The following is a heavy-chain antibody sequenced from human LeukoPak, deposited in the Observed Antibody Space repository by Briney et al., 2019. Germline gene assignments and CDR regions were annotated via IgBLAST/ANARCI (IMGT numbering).Heavy chain of an antibody. Sequence: GGSRRLSCAAAGFTFDDYTMHMVRQAPGKRLELISGISCNSDSIGYADSVKGRFTISRDNTKNSLYLQINSLRAEDTALYSCAKDRRSGSYYYGMDVWGQGTTVTVSS. CDR1: GFTFDDYT. J-gene: IGHJ6*02. D-gene: IGHD3-3*01. V-gene: IGHV3-9*01. CDR3: AKDRRSGSYYYGMDV. CDR2: ISCNSDSI.